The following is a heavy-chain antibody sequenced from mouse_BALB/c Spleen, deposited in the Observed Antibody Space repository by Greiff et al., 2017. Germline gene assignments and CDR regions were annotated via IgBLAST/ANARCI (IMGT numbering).Heavy chain of an antibody. CDR2: ISSGGGST. Sequence: DVKLVESGGGLVKPGGSLKLSCAASGFAFSSYDMSWVRQTPEKRLEWVAYISSGGGSTYYPDTVKGRFTISRDNAKNTLYLQMSSLKSEDTAMYYCARHGGLRRDYYAMDYWGQGTSVTVSS. D-gene: IGHD2-4*01. CDR3: ARHGGLRRDYYAMDY. CDR1: GFAFSSYD. J-gene: IGHJ4*01. V-gene: IGHV5-12-1*01.